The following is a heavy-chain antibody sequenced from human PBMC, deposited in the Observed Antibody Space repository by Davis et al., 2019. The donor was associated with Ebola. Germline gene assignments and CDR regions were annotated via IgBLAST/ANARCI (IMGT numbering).Heavy chain of an antibody. Sequence: PGGSLRLSCAASGFTLSSYDMSWVRQVPGKGLEWVSTISTNEDHTHYSDSVKGRFTISRDNSKNTLYLQMNSLRAEDTATYYCARYCHYTDCSYFDCWGQGTMVAVSS. V-gene: IGHV3-23*01. D-gene: IGHD2-15*01. CDR2: ISTNEDHT. J-gene: IGHJ4*02. CDR1: GFTLSSYD. CDR3: ARYCHYTDCSYFDC.